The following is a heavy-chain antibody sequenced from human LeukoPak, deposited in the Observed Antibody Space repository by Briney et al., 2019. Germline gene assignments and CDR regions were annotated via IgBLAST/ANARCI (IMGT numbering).Heavy chain of an antibody. V-gene: IGHV1-69*01. J-gene: IGHJ4*02. CDR1: GGTFSSYA. CDR2: IIPIFGTA. Sequence: SVKVSCKASGGTFSSYAISWVRQAPGQGLEWMGGIIPIFGTANYAQKFQGRVTITADESTSTAYMELSSLRSEDTAVYYCAWSGYSYGIIDYWGQGTLVTVSS. CDR3: AWSGYSYGIIDY. D-gene: IGHD5-18*01.